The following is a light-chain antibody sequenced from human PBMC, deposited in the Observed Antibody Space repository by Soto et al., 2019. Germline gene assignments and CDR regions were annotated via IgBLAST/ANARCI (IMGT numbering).Light chain of an antibody. CDR1: SRDVGGYNY. Sequence: QSVLTQPASVSGSPGQSITISCTGTSRDVGGYNYVSWYQQHPGKAPKLMIYDVSNRPSGVSNRFSGSKSGNTASLTISGLQAEDEADYYCSSYTGSSTPLVFGGGTKLTVL. V-gene: IGLV2-14*01. CDR2: DVS. CDR3: SSYTGSSTPLV. J-gene: IGLJ2*01.